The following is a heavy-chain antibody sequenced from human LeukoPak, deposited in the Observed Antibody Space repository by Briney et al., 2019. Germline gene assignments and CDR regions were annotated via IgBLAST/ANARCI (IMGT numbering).Heavy chain of an antibody. D-gene: IGHD3-22*01. V-gene: IGHV4-59*08. CDR2: IYYSGST. J-gene: IGHJ5*02. Sequence: SSETLSLTCTVSGGSISSYYWSWIRQPPGKGLEWIGYIYYSGSTNYNPSLKSRVTISVDTSKNQFSLKLSSVTAADTAAYYCARHYYYDSLFDPWGQGTLVTVSS. CDR1: GGSISSYY. CDR3: ARHYYYDSLFDP.